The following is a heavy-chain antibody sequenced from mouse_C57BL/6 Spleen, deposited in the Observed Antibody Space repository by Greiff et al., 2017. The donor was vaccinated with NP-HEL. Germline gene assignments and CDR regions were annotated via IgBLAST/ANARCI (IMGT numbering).Heavy chain of an antibody. Sequence: QVQLQQSGAELVRPGTSVKVSCKASGYAFTNYLIEWVKQRPGQGLEWIGVINPGSGGTNYNEKFKGKATLTADKSSSTAYMQLSSLTSEDSAVYFCARGDYSRGFFDYWGQGTTLTVSS. CDR2: INPGSGGT. D-gene: IGHD1-1*01. CDR1: GYAFTNYL. V-gene: IGHV1-54*01. CDR3: ARGDYSRGFFDY. J-gene: IGHJ2*01.